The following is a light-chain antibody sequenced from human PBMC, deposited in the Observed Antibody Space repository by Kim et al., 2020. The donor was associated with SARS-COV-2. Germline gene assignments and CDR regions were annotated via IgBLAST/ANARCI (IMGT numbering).Light chain of an antibody. CDR3: QAWDSSTVV. V-gene: IGLV3-1*01. Sequence: SGSPGQPASITCSGDKLGDKYACWHQQKPGQSPVLVIYQDSKRPSGIPERFSGSNSGNTATLTISGTQAMDEADYYCQAWDSSTVVFGGGTQLTVL. CDR1: KLGDKY. J-gene: IGLJ2*01. CDR2: QDS.